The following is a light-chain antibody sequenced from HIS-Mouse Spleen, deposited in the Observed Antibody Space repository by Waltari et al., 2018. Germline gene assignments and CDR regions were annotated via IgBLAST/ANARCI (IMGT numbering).Light chain of an antibody. CDR2: EES. Sequence: SYELTQPPSVSVSPGQTARITCSGDALPKKYAYWYQQKSGQAPVLVIYEESKRPSGFLERFSGSSSGTMATLTISGAQVEDEADYYCYSTDSSGNHRRVFGGGTKLTVL. CDR3: YSTDSSGNHRRV. V-gene: IGLV3-10*01. CDR1: ALPKKY. J-gene: IGLJ3*02.